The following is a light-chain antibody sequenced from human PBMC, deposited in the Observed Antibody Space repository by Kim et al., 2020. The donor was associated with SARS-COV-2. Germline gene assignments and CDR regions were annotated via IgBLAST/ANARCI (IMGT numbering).Light chain of an antibody. CDR3: QEYATYSYT. V-gene: IGKV1-5*01. CDR2: DAS. J-gene: IGKJ2*01. CDR1: RRIRPS. Sequence: SASLGDLVTITCRASRRIRPSLAWYQHKPGKAPKLLIYDASTLQSGVPSRFSGSGSGTTFTLTVNSLQPADFAVYYCQEYATYSYTFGQGTKLEI.